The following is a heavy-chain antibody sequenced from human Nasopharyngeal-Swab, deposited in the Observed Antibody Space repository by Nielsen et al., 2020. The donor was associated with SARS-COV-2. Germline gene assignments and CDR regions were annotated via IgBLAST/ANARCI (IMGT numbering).Heavy chain of an antibody. CDR2: ISSSGSTI. Sequence: GGSLRLSCAASGFTFSDYYMSWIRQAPGKGLEWVSYISSSGSTIYYADSVKGRFTISRDNAKNSLYLQMNSLRAEDTAVYYYANHLPGTYYFDYWGQGTLVTVSS. D-gene: IGHD3-10*01. CDR3: ANHLPGTYYFDY. CDR1: GFTFSDYY. V-gene: IGHV3-11*01. J-gene: IGHJ4*02.